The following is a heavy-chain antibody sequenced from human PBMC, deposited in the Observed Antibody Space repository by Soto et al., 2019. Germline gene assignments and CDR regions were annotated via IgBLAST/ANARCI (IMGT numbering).Heavy chain of an antibody. J-gene: IGHJ2*01. D-gene: IGHD2-15*01. CDR1: GYSFSSYW. CDR3: ARQGRVCGGGGTCKAQQYFEL. Sequence: GAEVKKPGESLVISCQGSGYSFSSYWIGWLRQMPGRGLEWMGVIYPSDSDTRYSPSFQGQVTISADKSINAAYLQWDTLKASDSATYYCARQGRVCGGGGTCKAQQYFELWGHGTLVTVSS. V-gene: IGHV5-51*01. CDR2: IYPSDSDT.